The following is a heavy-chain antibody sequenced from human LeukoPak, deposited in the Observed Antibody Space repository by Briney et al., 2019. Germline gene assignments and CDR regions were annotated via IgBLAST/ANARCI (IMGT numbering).Heavy chain of an antibody. Sequence: GGSLRLSCAASGFTFSAFWMHWVRQAPGKGLVWVSHINPDGTTTTYADSVKGRFIISRDNAKNTLYLQMNSLRAEDTAVYYCADPFADAFDFWGRGTMVTVSS. CDR1: GFTFSAFW. V-gene: IGHV3-74*01. CDR3: ADPFADAFDF. CDR2: INPDGTTT. D-gene: IGHD3-3*01. J-gene: IGHJ3*01.